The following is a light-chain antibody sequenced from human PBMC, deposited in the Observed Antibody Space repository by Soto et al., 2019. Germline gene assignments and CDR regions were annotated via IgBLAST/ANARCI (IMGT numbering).Light chain of an antibody. CDR3: QSYDSSLSGSGV. CDR1: SSNIGAGND. Sequence: QSVLTQPPSVSGAPGQGVTISCTGSSSNIGAGNDVTWYQQLPGTAPKVLIYGNNKRPSGVPDRFSGYKSGTSASLAITGLQSEDEADYFCQSYDSSLSGSGVFGGGTKVTVL. CDR2: GNN. V-gene: IGLV1-40*01. J-gene: IGLJ3*02.